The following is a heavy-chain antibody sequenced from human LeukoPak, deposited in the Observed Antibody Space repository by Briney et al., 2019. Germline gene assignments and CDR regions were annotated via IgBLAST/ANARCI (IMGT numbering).Heavy chain of an antibody. J-gene: IGHJ4*02. CDR3: AIPQPAGYSSSWSPHDY. CDR2: INTNTGNP. CDR1: GYTFTSYA. D-gene: IGHD6-13*01. Sequence: ASVKVSCKASGYTFTSYAMNWVRQAPGQGLEWMEWINTNTGNPTYAQGFTGRFVFSLDTSVSTAYLQISSLKAEDTAVYYCAIPQPAGYSSSWSPHDYWGQGTLVTVSS. V-gene: IGHV7-4-1*02.